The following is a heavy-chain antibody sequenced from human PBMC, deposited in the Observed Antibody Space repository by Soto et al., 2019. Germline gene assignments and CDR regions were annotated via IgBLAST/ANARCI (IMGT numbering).Heavy chain of an antibody. D-gene: IGHD5-18*01. CDR1: GYTFTSYT. J-gene: IGHJ4*02. Sequence: GASVKVSCKASGYTFTSYTISWVRQAPGQGLEWMGRIIPILGIANYAQKFQGRATITADKSTSTAYMELSSLRSEDTAVYYCARVEYSYGTLFDYWGQGTLVTVSS. V-gene: IGHV1-69*02. CDR3: ARVEYSYGTLFDY. CDR2: IIPILGIA.